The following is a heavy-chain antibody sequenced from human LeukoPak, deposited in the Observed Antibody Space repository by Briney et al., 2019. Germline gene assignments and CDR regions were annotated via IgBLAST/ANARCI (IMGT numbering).Heavy chain of an antibody. CDR3: ARLYLPPPYDFWSGYTNWFDP. Sequence: GESLKISCQGSGYRFTDYWIGWVRQMPGKGPERMAIIYPGDSDTRYSPSFQGRVTISADKSISTAYLQWSSLKASDTAMYYCARLYLPPPYDFWSGYTNWFDPWGQGTLVTVSS. D-gene: IGHD3-3*01. CDR2: IYPGDSDT. CDR1: GYRFTDYW. V-gene: IGHV5-51*01. J-gene: IGHJ5*02.